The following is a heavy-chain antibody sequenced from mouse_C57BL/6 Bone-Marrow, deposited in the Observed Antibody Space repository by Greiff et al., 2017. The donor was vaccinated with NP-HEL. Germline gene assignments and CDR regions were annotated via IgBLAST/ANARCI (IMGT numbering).Heavy chain of an antibody. D-gene: IGHD2-2*01. CDR3: TSAGGVKDYFDY. CDR1: GYTFTDYE. Sequence: QVQLQQSGAELVRPGASVTLSCKASGYTFTDYEMHWVKQTPVHGLEWIGAIDPETGGTAYNQKFKGKAILTAGQSSSTAYMELRSRTSEDSAVYYCTSAGGVKDYFDYWGQGTTLTVSS. CDR2: IDPETGGT. V-gene: IGHV1-15*01. J-gene: IGHJ2*01.